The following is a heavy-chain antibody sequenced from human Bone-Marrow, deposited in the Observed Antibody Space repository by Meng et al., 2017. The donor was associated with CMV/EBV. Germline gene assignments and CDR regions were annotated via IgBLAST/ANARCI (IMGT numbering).Heavy chain of an antibody. CDR2: IHSGGTT. V-gene: IGHV3-53*01. J-gene: IGHJ4*02. CDR1: VFTVSSNY. CDR3: TRPVTVVTPLEY. D-gene: IGHD4-23*01. Sequence: VVVVVCGVGLIPSGGRLCRCCADGVFTVSSNYGSGSRPAQGEGLGCVSIIHSGGTTYYAAFVKGRITISSAYSKNSLHLQITILTAEATAVYCWTRPVTVVTPLEYWGQGTLVTVSS.